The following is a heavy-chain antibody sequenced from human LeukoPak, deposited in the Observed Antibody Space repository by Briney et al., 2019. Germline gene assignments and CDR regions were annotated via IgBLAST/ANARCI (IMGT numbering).Heavy chain of an antibody. Sequence: GASVKVSCKASGYTFTGYYMHWVRQAPGQGLEWMGWINPNSGGTNYAQKFQGRVTMTRDTSISTAYMELSRLRSDDTAVYCCAREYYYDSSGYYYPSAVDYWGQGTLVTVSS. CDR3: AREYYYDSSGYYYPSAVDY. D-gene: IGHD3-22*01. CDR1: GYTFTGYY. V-gene: IGHV1-2*02. CDR2: INPNSGGT. J-gene: IGHJ4*02.